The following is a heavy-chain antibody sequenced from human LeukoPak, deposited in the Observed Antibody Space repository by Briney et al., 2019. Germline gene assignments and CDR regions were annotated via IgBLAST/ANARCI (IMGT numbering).Heavy chain of an antibody. J-gene: IGHJ4*02. V-gene: IGHV3-7*03. Sequence: PGGSLRLSCAASGFTFSSYAMHWVRQAPGKGLEWVANIKQDGSEKYYVDPVKGRFTISRDNAKNSLYLQMNSLRAEDTAVYYCARARLSYYFDYWGQGTLVIVSS. CDR2: IKQDGSEK. CDR1: GFTFSSYA. CDR3: ARARLSYYFDY. D-gene: IGHD3-16*02.